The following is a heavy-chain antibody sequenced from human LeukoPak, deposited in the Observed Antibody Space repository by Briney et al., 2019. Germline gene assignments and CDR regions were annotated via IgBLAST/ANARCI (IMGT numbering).Heavy chain of an antibody. CDR3: ATPVRYYDSSGYWNFDY. CDR1: GGTFSSYA. V-gene: IGHV1-69*13. Sequence: SVKVSCKASGGTFSSYAISWVRQAPGQGLEWMGGIIPIFGTANYAQKFQGRVTITADESTSTAYMELSSLRSEGTAVYYCATPVRYYDSSGYWNFDYWGQGTLVTVSS. CDR2: IIPIFGTA. J-gene: IGHJ4*02. D-gene: IGHD3-22*01.